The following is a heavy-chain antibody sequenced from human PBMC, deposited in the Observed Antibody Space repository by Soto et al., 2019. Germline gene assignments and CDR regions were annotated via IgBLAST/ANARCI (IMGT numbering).Heavy chain of an antibody. D-gene: IGHD6-19*01. V-gene: IGHV3-23*01. J-gene: IGHJ4*02. CDR1: GFTFSSYA. CDR2: ISGSGGST. CDR3: AKGIAGYSSGWYTPGFDY. Sequence: GGSLRLSCAASGFTFSSYAMSWVRQAPGKGLEWVSAISGSGGSTYYADSVKGRFTISRDNSKNTLYLQMNSLRAEDTAVYYCAKGIAGYSSGWYTPGFDYWGQGTLVTVSS.